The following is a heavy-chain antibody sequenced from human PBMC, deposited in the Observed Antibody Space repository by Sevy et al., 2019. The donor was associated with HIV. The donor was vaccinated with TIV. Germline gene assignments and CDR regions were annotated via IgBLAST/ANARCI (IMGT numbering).Heavy chain of an antibody. CDR1: GFTVSSNY. CDR2: IYSGGST. V-gene: IGHV3-53*01. J-gene: IGHJ3*02. CDR3: ARDRNYYDSSGYYRGLGAFDI. D-gene: IGHD3-22*01. Sequence: GGSLRLSCAASGFTVSSNYMSWVRQAPGKGLKWVSVIYSGGSTYYADSVKGRFTISRDNSKNTLYLQMNSLRAEDTAVYYCARDRNYYDSSGYYRGLGAFDIWGQGTMVTVSS.